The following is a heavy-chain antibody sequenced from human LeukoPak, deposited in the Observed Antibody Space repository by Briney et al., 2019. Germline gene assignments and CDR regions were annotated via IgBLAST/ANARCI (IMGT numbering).Heavy chain of an antibody. CDR2: ISWTGDKV. D-gene: IGHD2-8*01. CDR3: IKDAPNGSIDY. CDR1: GFTFGDFV. V-gene: IGHV3-9*01. Sequence: GGSLRLSCVTSGFTFGDFVMHCVRQAPGKGLVCVSTISWTGDKVAYAGSVKGRFTVSRDNAKNSLFLQMNSLRTDDTALYYCIKDAPNGSIDYWGQGTLVTVSS. J-gene: IGHJ4*02.